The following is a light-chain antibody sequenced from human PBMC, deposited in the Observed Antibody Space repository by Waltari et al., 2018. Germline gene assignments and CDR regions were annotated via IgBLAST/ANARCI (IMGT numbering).Light chain of an antibody. CDR3: QQRSNWPIT. CDR2: DAS. Sequence: EIVLTQSPATLSLSPGERATLSCRASQSVSSYLAWYQQQPGQAPRVLIYDASNRATGIPARFSGSGSGTDFTLTISSLEPEDFAVYYCQQRSNWPITFGQGTRLEIK. J-gene: IGKJ5*01. V-gene: IGKV3-11*01. CDR1: QSVSSY.